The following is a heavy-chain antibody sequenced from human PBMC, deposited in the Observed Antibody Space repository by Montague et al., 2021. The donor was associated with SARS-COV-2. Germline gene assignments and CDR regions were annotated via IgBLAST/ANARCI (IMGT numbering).Heavy chain of an antibody. D-gene: IGHD3-3*01. J-gene: IGHJ2*01. CDR1: GGSISSSYY. Sequence: SETLSLTCIVSGGSISSSYYWGLIRQPPGKGLEWIGSIYYSGSTYYNPSLKSRVTISVDTSKNQFSLKLSSVTAADTAVYYCARLDRDITIFGVFKGYFDLYDRSTLDTVSS. CDR2: IYYSGST. CDR3: ARLDRDITIFGVFKGYFDL. V-gene: IGHV4-39*01.